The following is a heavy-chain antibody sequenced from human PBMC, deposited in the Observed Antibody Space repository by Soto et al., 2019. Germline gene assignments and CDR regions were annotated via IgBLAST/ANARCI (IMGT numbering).Heavy chain of an antibody. CDR2: IWYDGSNK. CDR3: ARDYSSGEYSSSSDAFDI. Sequence: GESLKISCAASGFTFSSYGMHWVRQAPGKGLEWVAVIWYDGSNKYYADSVKGRFTISRDNSKNTLYLQMNSLRAEDTAVYYCARDYSSGEYSSSSDAFDIWGQGTMVTVSS. V-gene: IGHV3-33*01. CDR1: GFTFSSYG. J-gene: IGHJ3*02. D-gene: IGHD6-6*01.